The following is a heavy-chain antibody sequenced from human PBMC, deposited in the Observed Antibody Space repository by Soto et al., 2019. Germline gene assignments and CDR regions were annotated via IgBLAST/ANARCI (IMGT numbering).Heavy chain of an antibody. CDR3: VKAVFSGYYHVPFAY. J-gene: IGHJ4*02. D-gene: IGHD5-18*01. CDR1: GFTFSNYA. Sequence: PGGSLRLSCSASGFTFSNYAMHWVRQAPGKGLEYVSAISSNRGNTYYADSVKGRFTISRDNSKNTLYLQMSSLRTEDTAVYYCVKAVFSGYYHVPFAYWGQGTLVTVSS. CDR2: ISSNRGNT. V-gene: IGHV3-64D*06.